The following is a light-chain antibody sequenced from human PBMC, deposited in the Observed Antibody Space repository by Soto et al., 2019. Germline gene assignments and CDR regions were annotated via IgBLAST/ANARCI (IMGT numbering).Light chain of an antibody. CDR1: SSDVGAYNY. CDR3: SSYAGSNNPWV. J-gene: IGLJ3*02. Sequence: QSALTQPPSASGSPGQSVTISCTGTSSDVGAYNYVCWYQQHPGKAPKLIISEVTKRPSEVPDRFSGSKSGNTASLTVTGLQAEDEADYYCSSYAGSNNPWVFGGGTKLTVL. V-gene: IGLV2-8*01. CDR2: EVT.